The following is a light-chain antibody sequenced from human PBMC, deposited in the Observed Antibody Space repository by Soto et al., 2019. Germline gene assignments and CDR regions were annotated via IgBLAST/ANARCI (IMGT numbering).Light chain of an antibody. J-gene: IGKJ1*01. CDR3: LQVYSYPRT. CDR2: TAS. Sequence: DVQLTQSPSFLSASVGDTVTITCRASQGISNYLAWYQQKPEKAPDLLIYTASSLQSGVPSRFSGSGSGTEFTLTISNLQPEDFATYYCLQVYSYPRTFGQGTKVEIK. V-gene: IGKV1-9*01. CDR1: QGISNY.